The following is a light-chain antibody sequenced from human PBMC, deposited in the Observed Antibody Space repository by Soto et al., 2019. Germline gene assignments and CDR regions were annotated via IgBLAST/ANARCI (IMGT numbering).Light chain of an antibody. V-gene: IGLV2-8*01. CDR1: SSDIGGYNY. J-gene: IGLJ3*02. CDR2: DIT. CDR3: SSYTGSNNYWV. Sequence: QSVLTQPPSASGSPGQSVTISCTGTSSDIGGYNYVSWYQQHPGRAPKLLIYDITKRPSGVPHRFSGSKSGDTASLTVSGLLAEDEAHYYCSSYTGSNNYWVFGGGTKLTVL.